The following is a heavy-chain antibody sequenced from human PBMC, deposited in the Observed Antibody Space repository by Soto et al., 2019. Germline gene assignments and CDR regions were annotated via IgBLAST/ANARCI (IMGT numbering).Heavy chain of an antibody. CDR3: VRVKETSGWWAFGY. D-gene: IGHD6-13*01. CDR1: GFTFSGFW. V-gene: IGHV3-74*01. Sequence: EVQLVESGGGLVQPGGSLRLSCTASGFTFSGFWMHWVRQAPGKGLVWVSRINGDGSVTNYADSVKGRFTISRDNAKNTLFLQMERRRVEDTAVYYCVRVKETSGWWAFGYWGQGTLVTVSS. CDR2: INGDGSVT. J-gene: IGHJ4*02.